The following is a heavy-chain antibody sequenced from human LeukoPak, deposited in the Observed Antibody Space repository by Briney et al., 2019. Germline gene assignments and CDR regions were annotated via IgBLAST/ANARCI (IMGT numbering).Heavy chain of an antibody. D-gene: IGHD4-17*01. CDR3: ARDSTDGFDY. CDR1: GFTFSGYG. Sequence: AGGSLRLSCAASGFTFSGYGMHWVRQAPGKGLEWVAFIRYDGSSEYYADSVKGRFTISRDNAQNPLYLQMNSLRAEDTAVYYCARDSTDGFDYWGQGTLVTVSS. V-gene: IGHV3-30*02. J-gene: IGHJ4*02. CDR2: IRYDGSSE.